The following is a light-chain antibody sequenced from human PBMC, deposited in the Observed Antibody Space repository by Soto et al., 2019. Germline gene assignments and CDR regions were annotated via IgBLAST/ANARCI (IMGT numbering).Light chain of an antibody. V-gene: IGKV1-33*01. CDR3: QQYETLPIT. J-gene: IGKJ5*01. CDR1: QDIGNY. Sequence: DIQMTQSPSSLSASVGDRVSITCQASQDIGNYVNWYQQIPGKAPKLLIFDASNLESGVPSRFSGRGSGTDFTFTISSLQPEDIATYYCQQYETLPITFGQGTRLEIK. CDR2: DAS.